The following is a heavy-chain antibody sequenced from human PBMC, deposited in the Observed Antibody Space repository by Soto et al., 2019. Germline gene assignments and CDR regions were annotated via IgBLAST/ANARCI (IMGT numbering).Heavy chain of an antibody. Sequence: SETLSLTCAVYGGSFSGYYWSWIRQPPGKGLEWIGEINHSGSTNYNPSLRSRVTISVDTSKNQFSLRLSSVTAADTAIYYCARGRTVMDVWGQGTTVTVSS. V-gene: IGHV4-34*01. CDR2: INHSGST. CDR1: GGSFSGYY. CDR3: ARGRTVMDV. J-gene: IGHJ6*02.